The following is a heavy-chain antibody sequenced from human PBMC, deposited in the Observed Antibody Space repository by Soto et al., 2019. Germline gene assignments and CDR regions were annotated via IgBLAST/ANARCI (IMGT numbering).Heavy chain of an antibody. CDR2: INPSGGST. D-gene: IGHD5-12*01. CDR1: GYTFTSYY. CDR3: ARVGATIQFRYYYYGMDV. V-gene: IGHV1-46*01. J-gene: IGHJ6*02. Sequence: QVQLVQSGAEVKKPGASVKVSCKASGYTFTSYYMHWVRQAPGQGLEWMGIINPSGGSTSYAQKLQGRVTMTRDTSTSTVYMELSSLRSEDTAVYYCARVGATIQFRYYYYGMDVWGQGTTVTVSS.